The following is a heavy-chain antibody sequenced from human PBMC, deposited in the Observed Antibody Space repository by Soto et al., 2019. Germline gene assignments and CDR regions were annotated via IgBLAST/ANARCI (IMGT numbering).Heavy chain of an antibody. V-gene: IGHV3-7*01. D-gene: IGHD3-9*01. J-gene: IGHJ4*02. CDR2: IKQDGSEK. Sequence: GGSLRLSCAASGFTFSSYWMSWVRQAPGKGLEWVANIKQDGSEKYYVDSVKGRFTISRDNAKNSLYLQMNSLRAEDTAVYYCARLRYFDWLQQYYFDYWGQGTLVTVSS. CDR3: ARLRYFDWLQQYYFDY. CDR1: GFTFSSYW.